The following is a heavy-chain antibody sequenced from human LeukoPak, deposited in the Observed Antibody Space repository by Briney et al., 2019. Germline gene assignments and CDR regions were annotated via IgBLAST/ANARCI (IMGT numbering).Heavy chain of an antibody. CDR1: GYTFTGYY. Sequence: ASVKVSCKASGYTFTGYYMHWVRQAPGQGLEWMGWINPNSGGTNYAQKFQGRVTMTRDTSISTAYMELSRLRSDDTAVYYCARAGYDFWSGYSYYYYGMDVWGQGTTVTVSS. J-gene: IGHJ6*02. D-gene: IGHD3-3*01. CDR3: ARAGYDFWSGYSYYYYGMDV. V-gene: IGHV1-2*02. CDR2: INPNSGGT.